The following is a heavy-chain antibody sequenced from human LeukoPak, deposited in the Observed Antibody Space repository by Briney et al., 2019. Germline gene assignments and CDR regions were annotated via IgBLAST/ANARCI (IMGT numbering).Heavy chain of an antibody. V-gene: IGHV3-23*01. D-gene: IGHD3-16*02. Sequence: GRSLRLSCAASGFTFSSFAMSWVRQAPGKGLEWVSSISASGGSTYYADSVKGRFTLSRDNSKNTLYLQMNSLGAEDTAVYYCAKESYDHVWGSYPSKWGQGTLVTVSS. J-gene: IGHJ4*02. CDR1: GFTFSSFA. CDR3: AKESYDHVWGSYPSK. CDR2: ISASGGST.